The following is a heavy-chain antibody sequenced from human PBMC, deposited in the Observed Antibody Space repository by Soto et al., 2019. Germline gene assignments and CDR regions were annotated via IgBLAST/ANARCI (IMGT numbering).Heavy chain of an antibody. CDR2: IKQDGSEK. CDR3: ARDRGGLGY. CDR1: GFPFSSYW. V-gene: IGHV3-7*01. D-gene: IGHD3-16*01. J-gene: IGHJ4*02. Sequence: EVQLVESGGGLVQPGGSLRLSCVASGFPFSSYWMSWVRQAPGKGLEWVANIKQDGSEKYYVDSVKGRFTISRDNAKNSLYLQMNSLRAEDAAVYYCARDRGGLGYWGQGTLVTVFS.